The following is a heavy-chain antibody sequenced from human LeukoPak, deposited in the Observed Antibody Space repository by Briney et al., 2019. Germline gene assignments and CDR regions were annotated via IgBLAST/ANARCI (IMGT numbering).Heavy chain of an antibody. V-gene: IGHV1-69*04. Sequence: SVKVSCKASGGTFSSYAISWVRQAPGQGLEWMGRIIPILGIANYAQKFRGRVTITADKSTSTAYMELSSLRSEDTAVYYCARDLGDSYGNDYWGQGTLVTVSS. D-gene: IGHD5-18*01. J-gene: IGHJ4*02. CDR1: GGTFSSYA. CDR2: IIPILGIA. CDR3: ARDLGDSYGNDY.